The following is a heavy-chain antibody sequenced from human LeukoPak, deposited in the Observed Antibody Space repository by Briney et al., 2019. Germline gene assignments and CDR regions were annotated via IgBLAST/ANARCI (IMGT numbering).Heavy chain of an antibody. CDR2: ISSSSSTI. J-gene: IGHJ4*02. CDR1: GFTFSSYN. Sequence: GGSLRFSCAASGFTFSSYNMNWVRQAPGKGLEWISYISSSSSTIYYADSVKGRFTISRDNAKNSLYLQMNSLRAEDTAVYYCASSASGAPGGYWGQGTLVTVSS. D-gene: IGHD1-26*01. CDR3: ASSASGAPGGY. V-gene: IGHV3-48*04.